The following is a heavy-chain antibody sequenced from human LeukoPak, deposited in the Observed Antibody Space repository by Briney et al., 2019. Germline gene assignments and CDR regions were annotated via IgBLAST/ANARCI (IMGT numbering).Heavy chain of an antibody. CDR3: ARGRQYCSGGSCYPWFDY. V-gene: IGHV4-34*01. D-gene: IGHD2-15*01. CDR2: INHSGST. Sequence: SETLSLTCAVYGGSFSGYYWSWIRQPPGKGLEWIGEINHSGSTNYNPSLKSRVTIPVDTSKNQFSLKLSSVTAADTAVYYCARGRQYCSGGSCYPWFDYWGQGTLVTVSS. J-gene: IGHJ5*01. CDR1: GGSFSGYY.